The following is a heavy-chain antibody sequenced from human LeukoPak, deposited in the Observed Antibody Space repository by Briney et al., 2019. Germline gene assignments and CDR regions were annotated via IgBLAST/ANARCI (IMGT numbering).Heavy chain of an antibody. CDR1: GGTFSSYT. CDR3: AQYDFWSGYLADDAFDI. D-gene: IGHD3-3*01. J-gene: IGHJ3*02. CDR2: IIPILGIA. V-gene: IGHV1-69*02. Sequence: SVKVSCKASGGTFSSYTISWVRQAPGQGLEWMGRIIPILGIANYAQKFQGRVTITADKSTSTAYMELSSLRSEDTAVYYCAQYDFWSGYLADDAFDIWGRGTMVTVSS.